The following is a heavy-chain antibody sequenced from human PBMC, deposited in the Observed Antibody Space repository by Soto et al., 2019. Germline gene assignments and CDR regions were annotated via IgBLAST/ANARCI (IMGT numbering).Heavy chain of an antibody. D-gene: IGHD6-25*01. Sequence: GASVKVSCKAPGYTFTSYYMHWLRHAPGQGLEWMGIITPSGGSTSYAQKFQARVTMTRDTATSTVYMELSSMSSEDTAVYYCARDPQSRGYSSGWESWGQGTRVSVSS. J-gene: IGHJ6*02. CDR1: GYTFTSYY. CDR2: ITPSGGST. V-gene: IGHV1-46*01. CDR3: ARDPQSRGYSSGWES.